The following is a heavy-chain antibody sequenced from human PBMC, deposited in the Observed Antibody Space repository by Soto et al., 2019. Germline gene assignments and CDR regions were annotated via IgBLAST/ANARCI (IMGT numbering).Heavy chain of an antibody. V-gene: IGHV1-69*01. CDR3: AREAFDYGHPYFDY. Sequence: QLVQSGPEVKKPGSSVKVSCKSVGDTFSSYAVSWVRQAPGQGLEWMGGIIPTFGTVNYAQKFQGRATNTADESTRLSYMELSSLKSEDTAVYYCAREAFDYGHPYFDYWGQGTLISVSS. CDR2: IIPTFGTV. J-gene: IGHJ4*02. CDR1: GDTFSSYA. D-gene: IGHD3-10*01.